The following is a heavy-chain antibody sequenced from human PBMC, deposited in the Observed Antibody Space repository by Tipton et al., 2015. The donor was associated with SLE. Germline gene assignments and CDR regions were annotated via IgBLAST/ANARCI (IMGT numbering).Heavy chain of an antibody. V-gene: IGHV4-39*07. J-gene: IGHJ3*02. CDR1: GDSLSSNNYY. Sequence: TLSLTCSVSGDSLSSNNYYWGWIRQSPAQGLEWIGTIHYAGGTYYNPSLRSRLTISVDTSENHFSLNLNSVTAADTAVYFCARDRDIVLEPVPIPPAFDIWGQGTTVTVPS. CDR3: ARDRDIVLEPVPIPPAFDI. D-gene: IGHD2-8*02. CDR2: IHYAGGT.